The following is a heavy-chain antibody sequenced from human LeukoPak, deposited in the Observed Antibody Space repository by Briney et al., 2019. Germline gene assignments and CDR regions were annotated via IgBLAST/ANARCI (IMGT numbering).Heavy chain of an antibody. CDR2: INHSGST. Sequence: PSETLSLTCAVYGGSFSGYYWSWIRQPPGKGLEWIGEINHSGSTNYNPSLKSRVTISVDTSKNQFSLELSSVTAADTAVYYCARVMKYGFPYYYDSSGYQPFDPWGQGTLVTVSS. CDR1: GGSFSGYY. CDR3: ARVMKYGFPYYYDSSGYQPFDP. V-gene: IGHV4-34*01. D-gene: IGHD3-22*01. J-gene: IGHJ5*02.